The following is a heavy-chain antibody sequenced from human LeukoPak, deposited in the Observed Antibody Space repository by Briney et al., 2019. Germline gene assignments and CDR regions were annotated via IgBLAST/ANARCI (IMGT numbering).Heavy chain of an antibody. Sequence: SETLSLTCAVYGGSFSGYYWSWIRQPPGKGLEWIGYIYYSGSTNYNPSLKSRVTISVDTSKNQFSLKLSSVTAADTAVYYCAREGLWFGELPEGYYYYMDVWGKGTTVTVSS. CDR1: GGSFSGYY. CDR3: AREGLWFGELPEGYYYYMDV. J-gene: IGHJ6*03. D-gene: IGHD3-10*01. V-gene: IGHV4-59*01. CDR2: IYYSGST.